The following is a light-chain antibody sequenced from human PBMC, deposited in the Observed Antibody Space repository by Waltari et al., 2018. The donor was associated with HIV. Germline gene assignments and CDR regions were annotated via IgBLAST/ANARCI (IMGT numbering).Light chain of an antibody. CDR1: SANIGGNY. J-gene: IGLJ2*01. Sequence: QSVLTQPPSASGTPGQRVTISCSGSSANIGGNYVYWYQQLTGTAPKLLIYSNNQRPSGGPARFAGSKSCPSASMAISGLRSEDEAYYYCASWDDSLSGYVVFGGGTKLTVL. CDR3: ASWDDSLSGYVV. CDR2: SNN. V-gene: IGLV1-47*02.